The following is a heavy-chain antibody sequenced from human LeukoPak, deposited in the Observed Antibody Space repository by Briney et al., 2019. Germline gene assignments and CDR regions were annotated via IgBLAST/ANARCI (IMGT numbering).Heavy chain of an antibody. CDR2: ISTSSTYI. Sequence: GGSLRLSCVGSGFTFGIHGMNWVRQAPGKGLEWVSFISTSSTYIKYADSLKGRFTASRDNVKSSLHLQMSSLTAEDTAVYYCARDRCSNSDCPFDYWGQGTLVTVSS. J-gene: IGHJ4*02. V-gene: IGHV3-21*06. CDR1: GFTFGIHG. CDR3: ARDRCSNSDCPFDY. D-gene: IGHD2-21*02.